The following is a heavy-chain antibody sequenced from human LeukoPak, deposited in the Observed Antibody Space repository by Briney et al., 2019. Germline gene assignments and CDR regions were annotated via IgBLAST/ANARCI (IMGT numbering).Heavy chain of an antibody. CDR1: GGSISSSSYY. V-gene: IGHV4-39*07. CDR2: IYYSGST. J-gene: IGHJ6*02. D-gene: IGHD4-11*01. Sequence: SETLSLTCTVSGGSISSSSYYWGWIRQPPGKGLEWIGSIYYSGSTYYNPSLKSRVTISVNTSKNQSSLKLSSVTAADTAVYYCARSSGDYRYGMDVWGQGTTVTVSS. CDR3: ARSSGDYRYGMDV.